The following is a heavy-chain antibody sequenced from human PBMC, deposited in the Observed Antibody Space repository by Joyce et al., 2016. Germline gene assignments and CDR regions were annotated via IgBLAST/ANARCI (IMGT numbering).Heavy chain of an antibody. CDR3: AREAVTGTDL. J-gene: IGHJ5*02. V-gene: IGHV1-8*01. D-gene: IGHD1-7*01. Sequence: QVQLVQSGAEVKKPGASVKVSCKASGYTFTSYDINWVRQATGQGLGLMGWMNPSNGNTDFAQKFQGRVSMTRNTSISTAYMELSGLRSEDTAVYYCAREAVTGTDLWGQGTLVTVSS. CDR1: GYTFTSYD. CDR2: MNPSNGNT.